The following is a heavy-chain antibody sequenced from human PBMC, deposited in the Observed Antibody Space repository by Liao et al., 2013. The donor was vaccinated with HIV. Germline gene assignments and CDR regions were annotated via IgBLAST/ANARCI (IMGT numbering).Heavy chain of an antibody. CDR1: GGSIGSNY. J-gene: IGHJ2*01. Sequence: QVQLQESGPGLVRPSETLSLNCTVSGGSIGSNYWNWIRQAPGKGLEWIGSIYYSGTTFYNTSLKDRISMSVDMSKDQFSLRLTSVTAADTAVYFCARGYYDFWSGYPEGWYFDLWGRGTLVTVSA. CDR3: ARGYYDFWSGYPEGWYFDL. D-gene: IGHD3-3*01. CDR2: IYYSGTT. V-gene: IGHV4-59*04.